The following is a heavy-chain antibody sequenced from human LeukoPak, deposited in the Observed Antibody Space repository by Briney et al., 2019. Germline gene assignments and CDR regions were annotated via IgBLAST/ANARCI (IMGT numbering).Heavy chain of an antibody. CDR1: GGTFSSNA. D-gene: IGHD6-13*01. Sequence: ASVKVSCKASGGTFSSNAISWVRQAPGQGLEWMGWINPNSGGTNYAQKFQGRVTMTRDTSISTAYMELSRLRSDDTAVYYCARGDVAAAGTPVDYWGQGTLVTVSS. CDR2: INPNSGGT. CDR3: ARGDVAAAGTPVDY. J-gene: IGHJ4*02. V-gene: IGHV1-2*02.